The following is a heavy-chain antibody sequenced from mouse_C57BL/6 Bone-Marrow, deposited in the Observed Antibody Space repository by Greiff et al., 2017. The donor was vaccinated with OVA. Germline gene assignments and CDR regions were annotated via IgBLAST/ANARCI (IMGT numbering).Heavy chain of an antibody. Sequence: VQLQQSGAELARPGASVKLSCKASGYTFTSYGISWVKQRTGQGLEWIGEIYPRSGNTYYNEKFKGKATLTADKSSSTAYMELRSLTSEDSAFYFCARDDGYYGTWFAYWGQGTLVTVSA. CDR2: IYPRSGNT. CDR3: ARDDGYYGTWFAY. D-gene: IGHD2-3*01. V-gene: IGHV1-81*01. J-gene: IGHJ3*01. CDR1: GYTFTSYG.